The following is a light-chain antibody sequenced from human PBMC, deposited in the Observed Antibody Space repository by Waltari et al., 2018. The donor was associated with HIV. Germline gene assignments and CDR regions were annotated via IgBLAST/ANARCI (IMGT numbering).Light chain of an antibody. CDR3: QQLESYTQIS. CDR1: QGISSY. CDR2: AAS. J-gene: IGKJ4*01. V-gene: IGKV1-9*01. Sequence: DIQLTQSPSILSASVGDRVTITCRTSQGISSYLAWYQQKPGKAPKLLIYAASTLQSGVPSRFSGSGSGTEFTLTISSLQPEDFATYYCQQLESYTQISFGGGIKVGIK.